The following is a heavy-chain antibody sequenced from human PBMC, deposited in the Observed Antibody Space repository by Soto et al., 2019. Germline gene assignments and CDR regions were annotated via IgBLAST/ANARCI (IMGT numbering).Heavy chain of an antibody. Sequence: GESLKISCQGSGYSFSNYWIGWVRQMPGKGLEWMGIIYPGDSDTRYSPSFQGQVTISADKSSSTAHLQWSSLKASDTALYYCARQNSYGYYYYGLDVWGQGTTVTVSS. J-gene: IGHJ6*02. V-gene: IGHV5-51*01. CDR1: GYSFSNYW. D-gene: IGHD5-18*01. CDR3: ARQNSYGYYYYGLDV. CDR2: IYPGDSDT.